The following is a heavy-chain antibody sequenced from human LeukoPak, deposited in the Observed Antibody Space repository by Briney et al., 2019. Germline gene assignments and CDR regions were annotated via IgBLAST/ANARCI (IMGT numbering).Heavy chain of an antibody. V-gene: IGHV3-15*07. CDR1: GLIFSNGW. CDR2: IKPKTDGETT. D-gene: IGHD2-21*01. J-gene: IGHJ4*02. CDR3: ITPLPYSAQ. Sequence: GGSLRLSCAASGLIFSNGWMNWVRQAPGEGLEWVGRIKPKTDGETTEYAAPVKDRFSISRDDSKSMMYLQMNSLKTEDTAVYYCITPLPYSAQGGQGTLVTVSS.